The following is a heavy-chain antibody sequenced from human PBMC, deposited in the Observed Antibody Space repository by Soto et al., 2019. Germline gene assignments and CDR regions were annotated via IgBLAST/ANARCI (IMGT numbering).Heavy chain of an antibody. V-gene: IGHV1-46*01. CDR3: AKGGAMVYDAFDI. CDR2: INPSGGST. J-gene: IGHJ3*02. D-gene: IGHD5-18*01. Sequence: GASVKVSCKASGYTFTSYYMHWVRQAPGQGLEWMGIINPSGGSTSYAQNFQGRVTMTRDTSTSTVYMELSSLRSEDTAVYYCAKGGAMVYDAFDIWGQGTMVTVSS. CDR1: GYTFTSYY.